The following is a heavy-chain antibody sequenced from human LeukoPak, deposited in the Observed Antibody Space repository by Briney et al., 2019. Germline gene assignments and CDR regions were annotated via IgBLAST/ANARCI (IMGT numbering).Heavy chain of an antibody. D-gene: IGHD1-26*01. CDR2: INPNSGGT. CDR1: GYTFTGYY. V-gene: IGHV1-2*02. J-gene: IGHJ6*03. Sequence: ASVKVSCKASGYTFTGYYMHWVRQAPGQGLEWMGWINPNSGGTNYAQKFQGRVTMTRDTSISTAYMELSRLRSDDTAVYYCAIHHTDSGSYRFYYYYYMDVWGKGTTVTVSS. CDR3: AIHHTDSGSYRFYYYYYMDV.